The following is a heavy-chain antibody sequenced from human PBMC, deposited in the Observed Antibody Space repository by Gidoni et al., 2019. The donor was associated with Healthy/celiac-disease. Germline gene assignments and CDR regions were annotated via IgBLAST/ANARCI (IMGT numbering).Heavy chain of an antibody. CDR2: IKQDGSEK. D-gene: IGHD3-9*01. V-gene: IGHV3-7*01. Sequence: EVQLVESGGGLVQPGGSLRLSCAASGFTFSRYGMSWVRQAPGKGLEWVANIKQDGSEKYYVDSVKGRFTISRDNAKNSLYLQMNSLRAEDTAVYYCARDLGYDILTGPQYYFDYWGQGTLVTVSS. CDR3: ARDLGYDILTGPQYYFDY. CDR1: GFTFSRYG. J-gene: IGHJ4*02.